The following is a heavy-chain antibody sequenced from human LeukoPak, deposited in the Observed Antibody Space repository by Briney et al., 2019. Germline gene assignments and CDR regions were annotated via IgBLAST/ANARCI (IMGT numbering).Heavy chain of an antibody. CDR1: GFTFGKYW. J-gene: IGHJ4*02. D-gene: IGHD3-3*01. Sequence: GGSLSLSGVASGFTFGKYWMSWVRKAPGKGLGWLANIKLDGSEKNYVDSVKGRFTISRDNTKNSLYLQMNSLRAEDTAVFYCARDQYDTWSRRGNFDSWGQGTLVIVSS. V-gene: IGHV3-7*03. CDR2: IKLDGSEK. CDR3: ARDQYDTWSRRGNFDS.